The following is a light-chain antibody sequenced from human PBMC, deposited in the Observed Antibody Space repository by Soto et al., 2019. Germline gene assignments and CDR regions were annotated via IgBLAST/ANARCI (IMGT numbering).Light chain of an antibody. J-gene: IGKJ4*01. CDR3: QQYAKWPLT. V-gene: IGKV3-15*01. Sequence: EVVMTHSPATLSVSPGERTSLSCRASQSVGSNLGWYQQKPGQAPRLLIYRASTRATGIPARFSGSGSGTEFTLTISSLQSEDIAVYYCQQYAKWPLTFGGGTKVEIK. CDR1: QSVGSN. CDR2: RAS.